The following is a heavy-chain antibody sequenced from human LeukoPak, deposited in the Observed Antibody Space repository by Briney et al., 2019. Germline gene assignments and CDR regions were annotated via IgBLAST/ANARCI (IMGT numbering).Heavy chain of an antibody. D-gene: IGHD3-10*01. CDR1: GYTFTSYG. CDR3: ARVGGSGSYYNTLAFYYYYMDV. CDR2: ISAYNGNT. V-gene: IGHV1-18*04. Sequence: ASVKVSCKASGYTFTSYGISWVRQAPGQGLEWMGWISAYNGNTNYAQKLQGRVTMTTDTSTSTAYMELRSLRSDDTAVYYCARVGGSGSYYNTLAFYYYYMDVWGKGTTVTVSS. J-gene: IGHJ6*03.